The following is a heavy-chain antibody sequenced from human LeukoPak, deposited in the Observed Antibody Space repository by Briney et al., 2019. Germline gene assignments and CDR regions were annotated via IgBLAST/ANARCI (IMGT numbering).Heavy chain of an antibody. Sequence: SETLSLTCSVSGGSIGKYHWTWIRQPPGKRLEWIGYVYYTGNLNYNPSLERRVSLSIDTSKNQFSLSLSSVTAADTAVYYCARGGSVYAAGTGSVADAFDTWGQGTMVTVSS. V-gene: IGHV4-59*01. CDR2: VYYTGNL. CDR3: ARGGSVYAAGTGSVADAFDT. CDR1: GGSIGKYH. D-gene: IGHD6-13*01. J-gene: IGHJ3*02.